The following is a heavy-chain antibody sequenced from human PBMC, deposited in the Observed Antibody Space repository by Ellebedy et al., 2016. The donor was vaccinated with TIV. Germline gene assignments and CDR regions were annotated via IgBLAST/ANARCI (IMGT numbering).Heavy chain of an antibody. J-gene: IGHJ4*02. CDR3: AGARSSGWLHTPDY. V-gene: IGHV1-46*04. CDR2: INPSVGST. D-gene: IGHD6-19*01. Sequence: AASLKVSCKASGYTFTSYFMHWVRQAPGQGLEWMGIINPSVGSTTYAQKLQGRVTMTRDTSTSTVYMELSNLRSEDTAVYYCAGARSSGWLHTPDYWGQGTLVTVSS. CDR1: GYTFTSYF.